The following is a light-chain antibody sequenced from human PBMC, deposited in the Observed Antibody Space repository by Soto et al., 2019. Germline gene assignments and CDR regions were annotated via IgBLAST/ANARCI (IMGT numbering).Light chain of an antibody. J-gene: IGKJ4*01. CDR3: QQSDSTPPT. Sequence: DIEMTQSPSSLSASVGDRVTITCRASQSISSNLNWYQQKPGKAPKFLIYDASTLQSGVPSRFSGSGSETDFTLTISSLQPEDFATYFCQQSDSTPPTFGRGTKLEIK. CDR1: QSISSN. CDR2: DAS. V-gene: IGKV1-39*01.